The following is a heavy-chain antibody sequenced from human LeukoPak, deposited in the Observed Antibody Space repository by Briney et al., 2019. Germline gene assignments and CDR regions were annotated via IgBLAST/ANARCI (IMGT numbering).Heavy chain of an antibody. Sequence: PGGSLRLSCAASGFTFSDYYMSWVRQAPGKGLEWVSYISSSGSTIYYADSVIGRFTISRYNAKNSLYLQMNSLRAEDTGVYYCARGDTYYYYIFWGQGTLVTVSS. CDR2: ISSSGSTI. V-gene: IGHV3-11*01. CDR3: ARGDTYYYYIF. J-gene: IGHJ4*02. D-gene: IGHD3-10*01. CDR1: GFTFSDYY.